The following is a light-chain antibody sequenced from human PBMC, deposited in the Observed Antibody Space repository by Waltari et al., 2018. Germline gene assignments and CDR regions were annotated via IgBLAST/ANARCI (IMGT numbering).Light chain of an antibody. J-gene: IGLJ2*01. V-gene: IGLV2-14*03. Sequence: QSALTQPASVSGSPGQSITISCTGTSSDVGGYNYVSWYQQHPGKAPKLMIYDVSNRPSVFSNRFSGSKSGNTASLTISGLQAEDEADYSCFSHTSSITVVFGGGTKLTVL. CDR1: SSDVGGYNY. CDR3: FSHTSSITVV. CDR2: DVS.